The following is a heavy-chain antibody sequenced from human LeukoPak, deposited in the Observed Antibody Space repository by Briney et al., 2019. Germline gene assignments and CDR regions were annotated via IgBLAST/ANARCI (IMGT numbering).Heavy chain of an antibody. V-gene: IGHV3-66*02. CDR1: GFTVSSNH. CDR3: ARIQHDFWSGYSDNYYMDV. Sequence: GGSLRLSCAASGFTVSSNHMSWVRQAPGKGLEWVSVIYSGGSTYYADSVKGRFTISRDNSKNTLYLQMNSLRAEDTAVYYCARIQHDFWSGYSDNYYMDVWGKGTTVTVSS. D-gene: IGHD3-3*01. CDR2: IYSGGST. J-gene: IGHJ6*03.